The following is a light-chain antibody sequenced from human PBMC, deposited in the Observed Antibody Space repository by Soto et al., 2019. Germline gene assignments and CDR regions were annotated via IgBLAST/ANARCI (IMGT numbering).Light chain of an antibody. CDR2: GAS. J-gene: IGKJ5*01. CDR1: QSVSSN. CDR3: KQYNNWPPIT. Sequence: EIVMTQSPATLSVSPGERATLSCRASQSVSSNLAWYQQKPGQAPRLLIYGASTRATGISARFRGSGSGTEFTLTISSLQSEDFAVYYCKQYNNWPPITFGQGTRLEIK. V-gene: IGKV3-15*01.